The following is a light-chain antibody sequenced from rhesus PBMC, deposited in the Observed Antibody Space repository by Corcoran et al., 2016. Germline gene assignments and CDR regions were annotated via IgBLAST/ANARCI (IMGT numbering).Light chain of an antibody. J-gene: IGKJ1*01. V-gene: IGKV1-74*01. CDR3: QHSYGTPRT. Sequence: DIQMTQSPSSLSASVGDRVTITCRASENVNNYLHWYQQKPGKAPKLLIYNASTLQSGVPSRFSGSGSGTDLTLTISSLQPEDFATYYCQHSYGTPRTFGQGTKVEIK. CDR2: NAS. CDR1: ENVNNY.